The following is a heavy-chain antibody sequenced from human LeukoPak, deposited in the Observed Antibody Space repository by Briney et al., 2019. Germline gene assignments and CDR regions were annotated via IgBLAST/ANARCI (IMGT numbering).Heavy chain of an antibody. Sequence: SETLSLTCAVSGGSISGSNWWSWVRQPPGKGLEWIGEIYHSGSTNYNPSLKSRVTISVDKSKNQFSLKLSSVTAADTAVYYCARVTSGSSRTSYYYYYYYMDVWGKGTTVTVSS. J-gene: IGHJ6*03. CDR1: GGSISGSNW. V-gene: IGHV4-4*02. D-gene: IGHD1-26*01. CDR3: ARVTSGSSRTSYYYYYYYMDV. CDR2: IYHSGST.